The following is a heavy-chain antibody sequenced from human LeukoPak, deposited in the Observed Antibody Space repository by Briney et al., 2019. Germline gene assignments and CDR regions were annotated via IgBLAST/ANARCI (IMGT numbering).Heavy chain of an antibody. CDR2: ISGSGGST. CDR1: GFTFSSYA. Sequence: PGGSLRLSCAASGFTFSSYAMSWVRQAPGKGLEWVSVISGSGGSTYYADSVKGRFTISRDNSKNTLYLQMNSLRAEDTAVYYCAKDPGLNYYYYYMDVWGKGTTVTVSS. V-gene: IGHV3-23*01. D-gene: IGHD2-8*01. J-gene: IGHJ6*03. CDR3: AKDPGLNYYYYYMDV.